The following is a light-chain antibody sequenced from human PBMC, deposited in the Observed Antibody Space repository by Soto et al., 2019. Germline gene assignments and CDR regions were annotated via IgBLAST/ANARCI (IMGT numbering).Light chain of an antibody. CDR2: GAS. V-gene: IGKV3-20*01. CDR1: QSVSSSY. J-gene: IGKJ3*01. Sequence: EIVLTQSPGTLSLSPGERATLSCRASQSVSSSYLAWYQQKPGQAPRLLIYGASSRATGIPDRFSGSGSGTDFPLTISMLEPEDFAVYYCPQYGSSPLTFGPGTKVDIK. CDR3: PQYGSSPLT.